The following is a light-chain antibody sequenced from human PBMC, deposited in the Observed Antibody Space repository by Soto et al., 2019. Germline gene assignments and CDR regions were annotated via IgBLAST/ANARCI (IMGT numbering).Light chain of an antibody. Sequence: DIQMTQSPSSLSASVGDRVAITCRASQSISSYLNWYQQKPGKAPKLLIYTTASLQSGVPSRFSSSGSGTDFTLTISSLQPEDFATYYLQQSYNAQFTFGPGTKVEIK. V-gene: IGKV1-39*01. CDR1: QSISSY. J-gene: IGKJ3*01. CDR2: TTA. CDR3: QQSYNAQFT.